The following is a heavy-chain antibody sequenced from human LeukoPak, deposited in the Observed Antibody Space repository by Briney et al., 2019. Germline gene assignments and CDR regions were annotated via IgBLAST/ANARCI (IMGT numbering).Heavy chain of an antibody. CDR3: ATTNHCSGGSCSSWSPDS. CDR1: GFTFSSYA. V-gene: IGHV3-30-3*01. J-gene: IGHJ4*02. CDR2: VSYDGNYR. D-gene: IGHD2-15*01. Sequence: PGGSLRLSCGASGFTFSSYAMHWVRQAPGKGLDWLAVVSYDGNYRYYLDSVKGRFSISRDNSKNTLNLQMNSLRPEDTALYYCATTNHCSGGSCSSWSPDSWGQGTLVIVSS.